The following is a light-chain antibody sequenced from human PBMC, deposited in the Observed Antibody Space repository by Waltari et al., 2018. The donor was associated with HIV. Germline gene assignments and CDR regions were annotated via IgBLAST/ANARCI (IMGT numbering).Light chain of an antibody. J-gene: IGLJ2*01. V-gene: IGLV3-1*01. CDR1: NLDEKY. Sequence: SYDLTQPPSVSVSPGQTANIACSGDNLDEKYTSWYQQKADQAPVLLMYQDTKQPAGIPARFSGSVSGNTATLTISGTLPLDEGDYYCQAWDSHTVVFGGGTKLTVL. CDR2: QDT. CDR3: QAWDSHTVV.